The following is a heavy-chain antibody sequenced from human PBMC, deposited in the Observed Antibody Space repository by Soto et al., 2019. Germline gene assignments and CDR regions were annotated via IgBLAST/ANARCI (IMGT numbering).Heavy chain of an antibody. V-gene: IGHV4-31*03. Sequence: QVQLQESGPGLVKPSQTLSLTCTVSGGSISSGGYYWSWIRQHPGKGLEWIGYIYFSGSTYYNPSLKSRVTISVDTSNNQFSLKLSSVTAADTAVYYCARSPHIQLWSYPSDYCGQGTLVTVSS. D-gene: IGHD5-18*01. CDR3: ARSPHIQLWSYPSDY. J-gene: IGHJ4*02. CDR1: GGSISSGGYY. CDR2: IYFSGST.